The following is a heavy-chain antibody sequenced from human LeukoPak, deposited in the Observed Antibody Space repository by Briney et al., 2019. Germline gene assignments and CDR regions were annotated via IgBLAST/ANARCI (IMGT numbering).Heavy chain of an antibody. CDR1: GYTFTGYY. D-gene: IGHD4-17*01. V-gene: IGHV1-2*02. CDR2: INPNSGGT. Sequence: ASVKVSCKASGYTFTGYYMHWVRQAPGQGLEWMGWINPNSGGTNYAQKFQGRVTMARDTSISTAYMELSRLRSDDTALYYCARLYGDYVFDYWGQGTLVTVSS. CDR3: ARLYGDYVFDY. J-gene: IGHJ4*02.